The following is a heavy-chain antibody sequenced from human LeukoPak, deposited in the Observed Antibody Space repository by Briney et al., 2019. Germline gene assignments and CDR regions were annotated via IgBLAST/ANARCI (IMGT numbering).Heavy chain of an antibody. J-gene: IGHJ5*01. Sequence: SETLSLTCTVSGGSISGYYWSWIRQPAGKGLEWIGRMHTSGSTNYNVSLKSRVTMSVDTSRNQFALKLSSVTAADTAIYYCARDLGSGWYDFWGQGTLVTVPS. V-gene: IGHV4-4*07. D-gene: IGHD6-19*01. CDR1: GGSISGYY. CDR2: MHTSGST. CDR3: ARDLGSGWYDF.